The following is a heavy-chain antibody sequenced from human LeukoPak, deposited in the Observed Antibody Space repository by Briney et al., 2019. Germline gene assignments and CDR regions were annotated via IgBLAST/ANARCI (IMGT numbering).Heavy chain of an antibody. V-gene: IGHV3-48*01. CDR2: ISSSGTTI. J-gene: IGHJ4*02. CDR3: AKDGGTHFDY. CDR1: GFTFSSYW. D-gene: IGHD1-26*01. Sequence: PGGSLRLACAASGFTFSSYWMTWVRQAPGKGLEWVSYISSSGTTISYAQSVKGRFTITRDNAQNSLTLHMNTLRADDTAVYYCAKDGGTHFDYWGQGTLVTVSS.